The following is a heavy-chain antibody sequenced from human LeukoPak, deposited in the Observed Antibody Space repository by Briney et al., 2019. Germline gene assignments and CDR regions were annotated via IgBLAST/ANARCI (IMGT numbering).Heavy chain of an antibody. J-gene: IGHJ4*02. CDR3: ARSYGGNSAFDY. CDR2: IYYSGSH. CDR1: GGSISRYY. V-gene: IGHV4-59*01. Sequence: SETLALTCTVSGGSISRYYWSWLRQPPGKGREWSGYIYYSGSHNYNPSLKSRVTIPVGTSKNQFSLKLSSVTAADTAVSYCARSYGGNSAFDYWGQGTLVTVSS. D-gene: IGHD4-23*01.